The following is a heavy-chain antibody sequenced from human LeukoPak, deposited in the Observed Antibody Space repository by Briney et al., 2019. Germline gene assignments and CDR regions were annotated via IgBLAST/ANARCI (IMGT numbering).Heavy chain of an antibody. Sequence: PSETLSLTCTVSGGSISSSSYYWGWIRQPPGKGLEWIGSIYYSGSTYYNPSLKSRVTISVDTSKNQFSLKLSSVTAADTAVYYCARHLAGWGEKMATIFSAFDIWGQGTMVTVSS. V-gene: IGHV4-39*01. CDR2: IYYSGST. J-gene: IGHJ3*02. D-gene: IGHD5-24*01. CDR1: GGSISSSSYY. CDR3: ARHLAGWGEKMATIFSAFDI.